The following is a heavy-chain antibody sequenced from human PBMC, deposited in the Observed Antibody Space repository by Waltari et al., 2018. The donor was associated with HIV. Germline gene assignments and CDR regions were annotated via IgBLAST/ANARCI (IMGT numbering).Heavy chain of an antibody. V-gene: IGHV4-4*02. CDR1: GGTISSRNC. CDR3: ARVSSLTGYYKALDY. J-gene: IGHJ4*02. D-gene: IGHD3-9*01. CDR2: IYHSGST. Sequence: QVLLQHSAPGLVTPSGSLSLTCAVSGGTISSRNCWSWVRQPPGKGLEWIGEIYHSGSTNYNPSLKSRVPISVDKSKDKFTLKLRSVTAADTAVYFCARVSSLTGYYKALDYWGQGTLVTVSS.